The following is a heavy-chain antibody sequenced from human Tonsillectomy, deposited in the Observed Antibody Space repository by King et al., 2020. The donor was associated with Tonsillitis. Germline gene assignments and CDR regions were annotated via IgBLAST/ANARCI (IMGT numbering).Heavy chain of an antibody. V-gene: IGHV4-39*01. Sequence: QLQESGPGLVKPSQTLSLTCTVSVGSISSSSYYRGWIRQPPGKGLEWIGTIFYSGNTHYKPSLKSRATISVDTSKHQFSLKLKSVTAADTAVNYCASTYCSSSSCPLGNWFDPWGQGTLVTVPS. D-gene: IGHD2-15*01. CDR3: ASTYCSSSSCPLGNWFDP. J-gene: IGHJ5*02. CDR1: VGSISSSSYY. CDR2: IFYSGNT.